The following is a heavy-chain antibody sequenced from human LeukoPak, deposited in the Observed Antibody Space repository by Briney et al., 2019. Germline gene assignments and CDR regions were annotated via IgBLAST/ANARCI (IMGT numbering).Heavy chain of an antibody. V-gene: IGHV4-4*07. CDR1: GGSMSSYC. D-gene: IGHD6-13*01. J-gene: IGHJ4*02. Sequence: PSETLSLTCTVSGGSMSSYCWSWIRQPAGKGLEWIGRIYTSGDTNYNPSLKSRVTMSVDTSKNQFPLKLSSVTAADTAVFYRARSISWYSYFDYWGQGNLVTVSS. CDR3: ARSISWYSYFDY. CDR2: IYTSGDT.